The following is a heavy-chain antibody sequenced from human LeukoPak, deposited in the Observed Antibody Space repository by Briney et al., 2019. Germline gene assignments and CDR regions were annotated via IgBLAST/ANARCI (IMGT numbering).Heavy chain of an antibody. CDR2: IYYSGST. V-gene: IGHV4-30-4*01. D-gene: IGHD6-19*01. J-gene: IGHJ6*02. Sequence: SETLSLTCTVSGGSISSGDYYWSWIRQPPGKGLEWIGYIYYSGSTYYNPSLKSRVTISVDMSKNQFYLKLSSVTAAETAVYYCARDSTSMGSGWYGVNGVDVWGQGTTVTVSS. CDR1: GGSISSGDYY. CDR3: ARDSTSMGSGWYGVNGVDV.